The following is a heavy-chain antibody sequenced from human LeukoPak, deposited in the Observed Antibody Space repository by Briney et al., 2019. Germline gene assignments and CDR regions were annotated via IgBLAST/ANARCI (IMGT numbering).Heavy chain of an antibody. D-gene: IGHD1-26*01. V-gene: IGHV3-23*01. CDR1: GFTFSSYA. J-gene: IGHJ4*02. Sequence: GGSLRLSCAASGFTFSSYAMSWVRQAPGKGLEWVSAISGSGGSTYYADSVKGRFTISRDNSKNTLYLQMNSLRAEDTAVYYCARGGRSHGRFDYWGQGTLVTVSS. CDR2: ISGSGGST. CDR3: ARGGRSHGRFDY.